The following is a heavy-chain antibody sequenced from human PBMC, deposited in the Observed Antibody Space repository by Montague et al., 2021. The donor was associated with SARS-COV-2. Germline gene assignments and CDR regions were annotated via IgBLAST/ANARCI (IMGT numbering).Heavy chain of an antibody. CDR1: GASLSSDSLS. CDR3: ARKMDSSFDA. J-gene: IGHJ3*01. CDR2: TYHRSKWYN. V-gene: IGHV6-1*01. D-gene: IGHD2-2*03. Sequence: VSPGASLSSDSLSWHWIRQSPSRGLEWLASTYHRSKWYNDSAPSVSGRATVKPDTSRNQFSLHLDSVTPEDTALYFCARKMDSSFDAWGKGTMVIVSS.